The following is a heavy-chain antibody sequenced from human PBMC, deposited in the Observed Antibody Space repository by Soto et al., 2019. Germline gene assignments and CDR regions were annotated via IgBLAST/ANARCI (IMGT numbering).Heavy chain of an antibody. D-gene: IGHD5-12*01. CDR1: GFTFSTYT. CDR3: ARGYSYFDY. J-gene: IGHJ4*02. V-gene: IGHV3-21*01. CDR2: ISGSSSNI. Sequence: PGGSLRLSCAASGFTFSTYTMNWVRQAPGKGLEWVSSISGSSSNIYYADSVKGRFTISRDNAKNSLYLQMNSLRAEDTAVYYCARGYSYFDYWGQGTLVTVS.